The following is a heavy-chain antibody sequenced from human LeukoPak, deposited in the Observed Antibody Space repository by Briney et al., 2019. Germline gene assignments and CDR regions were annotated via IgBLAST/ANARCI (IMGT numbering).Heavy chain of an antibody. J-gene: IGHJ4*02. V-gene: IGHV3-23*01. CDR2: ISGSGGST. D-gene: IGHD2-15*01. CDR3: AKDPENCSGGSCRPTSFDY. CDR1: GITVNTNY. Sequence: GGSLRLSCAASGITVNTNYMSWVRQAPGKGLEWVSAISGSGGSTYYADSVKGRFTISRDNSKNTLYLQMNSLRAEDTAVYYCAKDPENCSGGSCRPTSFDYWGQGTLVTVSS.